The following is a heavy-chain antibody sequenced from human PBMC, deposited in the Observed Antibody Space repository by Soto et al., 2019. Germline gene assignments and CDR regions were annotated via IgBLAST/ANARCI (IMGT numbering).Heavy chain of an antibody. J-gene: IGHJ4*02. Sequence: PSETLSLTCAVSGGSISSGGYSWSWIRQPPGKGLEWIGYIYHSGSTYYNPSLKSRVTISVDRSKNQFSLKLSSVTAADTAVYYCARGEMAVNDWGQGTLVTVSS. CDR3: ARGEMAVND. D-gene: IGHD6-19*01. V-gene: IGHV4-30-2*01. CDR1: GGSISSGGYS. CDR2: IYHSGST.